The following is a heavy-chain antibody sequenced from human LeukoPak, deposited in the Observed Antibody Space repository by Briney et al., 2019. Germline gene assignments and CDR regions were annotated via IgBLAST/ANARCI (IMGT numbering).Heavy chain of an antibody. J-gene: IGHJ6*03. V-gene: IGHV3-53*01. CDR2: IYSGGST. CDR1: GFTVSSNY. D-gene: IGHD6-13*01. CDR3: AKDGGIAAAGLYYYYYMDV. Sequence: GGSLRLSCAASGFTVSSNYMSWVRQAPGKGLEWVSVIYSGGSTYYADSVKGRFTIPRDNSKNTLYLQMNSLRAEDTAVYYCAKDGGIAAAGLYYYYYMDVWGKGTTVTVSS.